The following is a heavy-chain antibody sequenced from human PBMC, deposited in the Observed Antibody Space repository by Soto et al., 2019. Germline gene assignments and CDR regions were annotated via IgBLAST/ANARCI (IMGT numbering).Heavy chain of an antibody. CDR2: IYNSGIT. V-gene: IGHV4-30-4*01. J-gene: IGHJ5*02. CDR3: ARGVTVFGLVSRFWFDP. D-gene: IGHD3-3*01. Sequence: QVLLQESGPGLVKSSQTLSLTCTVSGGSISSGDYSWSWVRQSPGTGLEWIGHIYNSGITYYNPSLKSRVVISIDTSRNQFSLRLNSLTAADRAVYFCARGVTVFGLVSRFWFDPWGQGTVVTVSS. CDR1: GGSISSGDYS.